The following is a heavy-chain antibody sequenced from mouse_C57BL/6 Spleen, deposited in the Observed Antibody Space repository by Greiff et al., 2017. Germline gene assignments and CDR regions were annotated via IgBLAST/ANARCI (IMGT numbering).Heavy chain of an antibody. D-gene: IGHD2-5*01. CDR1: GFTFSSYG. J-gene: IGHJ2*01. V-gene: IGHV5-6*01. CDR2: ISSGGSYT. CDR3: ARRGSNYDFDY. Sequence: EVHLVESGGDLVKPGGSLKLSCAASGFTFSSYGMSWVRQTPDKRLEWVATISSGGSYTYYPDSVKGRFTISRDNAKNTLYLQMSSLKSEYTAMYYCARRGSNYDFDYWGQGTTLTVSS.